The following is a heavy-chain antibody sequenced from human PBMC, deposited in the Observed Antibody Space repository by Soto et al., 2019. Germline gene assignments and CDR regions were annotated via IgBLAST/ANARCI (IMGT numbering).Heavy chain of an antibody. CDR3: VKAISARYNSAKAFDL. CDR1: GYSFAGYW. CDR2: IYPADSDT. J-gene: IGHJ3*01. V-gene: IGHV5-51*01. D-gene: IGHD2-2*02. Sequence: GESLKISCKGSGYSFAGYWIGWVRQMPGKGLEWMGIIYPADSDTRYSPSFQGQVTISRDNSKNTLYLQMSSLRVEDTAVYYCVKAISARYNSAKAFDLWGQGTMVTVSS.